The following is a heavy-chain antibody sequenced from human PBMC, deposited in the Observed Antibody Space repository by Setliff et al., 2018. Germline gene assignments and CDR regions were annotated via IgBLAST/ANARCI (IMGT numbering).Heavy chain of an antibody. CDR1: GFTFSSYA. V-gene: IGHV3-23*01. D-gene: IGHD2-15*01. CDR2: ISGYGSRT. CDR3: ARTCSGSGCYAGLES. J-gene: IGHJ4*02. Sequence: GGSLRLSCAASGFTFSSYAMTWVRQAPGKGLEWVSGISGYGSRTYYADPVKGRSTISRDNSQNTMYLQMNSLRPEDTAVYYCARTCSGSGCYAGLESWGQGTPVTVSS.